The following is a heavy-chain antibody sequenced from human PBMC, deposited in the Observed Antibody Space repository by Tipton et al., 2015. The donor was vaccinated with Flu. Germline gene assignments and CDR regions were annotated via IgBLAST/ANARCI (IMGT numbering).Heavy chain of an antibody. J-gene: IGHJ5*02. D-gene: IGHD4-11*01. CDR3: ARRDYSNYVSDPKSWFDP. CDR1: GDSISSGGAY. V-gene: IGHV4-30-4*08. CDR2: IYYSGST. Sequence: TLSLTCTVSGDSISSGGAYWSWIRQRPGKGLEWIGRIYYSGSTYHNPSLKSRVTISVDSSKNQFSLRLSSVTAADTAVYYCARRDYSNYVSDPKSWFDPWGQGTLVTVSS.